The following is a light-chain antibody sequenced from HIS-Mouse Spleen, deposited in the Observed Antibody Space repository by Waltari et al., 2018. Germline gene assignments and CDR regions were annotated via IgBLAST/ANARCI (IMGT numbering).Light chain of an antibody. J-gene: IGLJ2*01. V-gene: IGLV2-23*01. CDR1: SSDVGSYNL. Sequence: QSALTQPASVSGSPGQSITISCTGTSSDVGSYNLVSWYQQHPGKAPKLMIYEGSKRPSRVSNRLAGSKSGNTASLTISGLQAEDEADYYCCSYAGSSTFVVFGGGTKLTVL. CDR3: CSYAGSSTFVV. CDR2: EGS.